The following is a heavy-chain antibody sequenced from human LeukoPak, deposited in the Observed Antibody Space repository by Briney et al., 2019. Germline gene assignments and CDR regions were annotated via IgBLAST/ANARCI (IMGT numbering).Heavy chain of an antibody. CDR3: AKVRSSWYVSYCFDY. CDR2: ISGSGGST. D-gene: IGHD6-13*01. V-gene: IGHV3-23*01. J-gene: IGHJ4*02. CDR1: GFTFSSYG. Sequence: PGGSLRLSCAASGFTFSSYGMSWVRQAPGKGLEWVSAISGSGGSTYYADSVKGRFTISRDNSMNTLYLQMNSLRAEDTAVYYCAKVRSSWYVSYCFDYWGQGTLVTVSS.